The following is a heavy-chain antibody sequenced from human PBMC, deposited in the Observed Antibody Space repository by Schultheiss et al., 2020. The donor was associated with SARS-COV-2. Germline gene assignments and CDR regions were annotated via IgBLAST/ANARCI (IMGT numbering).Heavy chain of an antibody. D-gene: IGHD5-24*01. J-gene: IGHJ4*02. Sequence: GGSLRLSCAASGFTFNTYVMYWVREAPGKGLEWVAIISHDGTYKYYADSVKGRFTISRDNAKNSLYLQMNSLRAEDTAVYYCARSETDTIALFDYWGQGTLVTVSS. CDR3: ARSETDTIALFDY. V-gene: IGHV3-30*07. CDR1: GFTFNTYV. CDR2: ISHDGTYK.